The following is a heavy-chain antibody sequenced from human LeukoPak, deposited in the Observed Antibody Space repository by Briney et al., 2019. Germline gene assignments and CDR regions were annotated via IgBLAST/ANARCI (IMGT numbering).Heavy chain of an antibody. CDR1: GFSVSSSF. J-gene: IGHJ4*02. Sequence: GGSLRLSCAASGFSVSSSFMSWVRQAPGKGLEWVSVIYSIGSTFYADSVKGRFTISRDNSKNTLYLHMNSLRAEDTAVYYCARTHGTLTGTGFDYWGQGTLVTVSS. CDR3: ARTHGTLTGTGFDY. D-gene: IGHD1-20*01. CDR2: IYSIGST. V-gene: IGHV3-53*01.